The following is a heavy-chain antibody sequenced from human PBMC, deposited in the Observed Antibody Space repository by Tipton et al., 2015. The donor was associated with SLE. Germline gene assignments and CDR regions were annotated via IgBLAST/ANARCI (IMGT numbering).Heavy chain of an antibody. CDR1: GGSISSYY. J-gene: IGHJ4*02. V-gene: IGHV4-59*01. CDR3: ARGYYDYVWGRPTRFPDY. CDR2: IYYSGST. D-gene: IGHD3-16*01. Sequence: TLSLTCTVSGGSISSYYWSWIRQPPGKGLEWIGYIYYSGSTNYNPSLKSRVTISVDTSKNQFSLKLSSVTAADTAVYYCARGYYDYVWGRPTRFPDYWGQGTLVTVSS.